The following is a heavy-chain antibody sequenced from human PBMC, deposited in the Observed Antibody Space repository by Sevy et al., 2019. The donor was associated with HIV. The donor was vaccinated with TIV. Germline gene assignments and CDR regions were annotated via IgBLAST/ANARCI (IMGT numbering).Heavy chain of an antibody. Sequence: SVKVSCKASGDTFSSYSITWVRQAPGQGLEWMGGISPILGTPKNAQKFQGRVTITADESTGTAYMELSSLRSEDTAVYYCAYGSGSYQYYYGMDVWGQGTTVTVSS. CDR1: GDTFSSYS. D-gene: IGHD3-10*01. V-gene: IGHV1-69*13. CDR3: AYGSGSYQYYYGMDV. J-gene: IGHJ6*02. CDR2: ISPILGTP.